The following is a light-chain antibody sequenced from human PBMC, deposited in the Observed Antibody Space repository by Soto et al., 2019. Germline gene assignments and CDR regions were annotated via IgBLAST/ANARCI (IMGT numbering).Light chain of an antibody. CDR1: SSDVGGYNY. CDR3: SSYAGSIYVV. V-gene: IGLV2-8*01. Sequence: QSVLTQPPSASGSPGQSVTISCTGTSSDVGGYNYVSWYQQHPGKAPKLMIYEVSKRPSGVPDRFSGSNSGNTASLTVSGLQDEDEEDYYCSSYAGSIYVVFGGGTKVTVL. CDR2: EVS. J-gene: IGLJ2*01.